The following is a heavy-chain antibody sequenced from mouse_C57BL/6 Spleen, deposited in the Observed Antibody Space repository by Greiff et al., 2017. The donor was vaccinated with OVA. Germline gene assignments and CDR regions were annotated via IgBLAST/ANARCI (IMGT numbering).Heavy chain of an antibody. CDR3: ASPNWDY. CDR1: GYSFTSYY. CDR2: IYPGSGNT. D-gene: IGHD4-1*01. V-gene: IGHV1-66*01. J-gene: IGHJ2*01. Sequence: LVESGPELVKPGASVKISCKASGYSFTSYYIHWVKQRPGQGLEWIGWIYPGSGNTKYNEKFKGKATLTADTSSSTAYMQLSSLTSEDSAVYYCASPNWDYWGQGTTLTVSS.